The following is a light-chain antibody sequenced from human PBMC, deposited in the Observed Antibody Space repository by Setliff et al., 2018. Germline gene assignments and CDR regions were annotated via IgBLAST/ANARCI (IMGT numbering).Light chain of an antibody. CDR1: SSDVGGYNS. CDR3: CSYGGTLYV. J-gene: IGLJ1*01. Sequence: LTQPRSVSGSPGQSVTISCTGTSSDVGGYNSVSWYQQHPDKPPKLIIYDVSTRPSGVPDRFSGSKPGNTASLTISGLQAEDEADYYCCSYGGTLYVFGTGTKVTVL. CDR2: DVS. V-gene: IGLV2-11*01.